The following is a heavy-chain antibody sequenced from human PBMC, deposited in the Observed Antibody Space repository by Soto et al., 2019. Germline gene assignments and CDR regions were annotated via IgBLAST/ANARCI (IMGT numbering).Heavy chain of an antibody. CDR3: ARDLYGLDV. CDR2: ISRTDSSK. Sequence: QGQLVESGGGLVKPGGSLRLSCAATGFSFSDYDMTWIRQAPGQGLEWLSYISRTDSSKYYAGSVKGRFTISVDSAKRSVYLQMNSLRADDTAVYYCARDLYGLDVWGQGTTVIVSS. CDR1: GFSFSDYD. J-gene: IGHJ6*02. V-gene: IGHV3-11*01.